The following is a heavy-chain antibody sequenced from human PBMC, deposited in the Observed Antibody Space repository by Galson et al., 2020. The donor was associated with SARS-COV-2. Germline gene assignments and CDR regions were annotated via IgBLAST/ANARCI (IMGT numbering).Heavy chain of an antibody. CDR3: ASGGGLDLQLWYFDY. D-gene: IGHD1-7*01. J-gene: IGHJ4*02. V-gene: IGHV4-38-2*01. Sequence: PSETLSLTCAISGSSVDTDYYWGWIRQPPGKGLEWIGSVYHTGRSFYTPSLKSRVTMFVDTTKNQFSLRLTSVTAADTAMYYCASGGGLDLQLWYFDYWGQGALVTVSS. CDR1: GSSVDTDYY. CDR2: VYHTGRS.